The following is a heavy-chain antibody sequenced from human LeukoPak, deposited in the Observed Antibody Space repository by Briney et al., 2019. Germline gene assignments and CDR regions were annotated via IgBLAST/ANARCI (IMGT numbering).Heavy chain of an antibody. J-gene: IGHJ4*02. CDR3: ARVITLLGYCSGGSCRGGDDY. D-gene: IGHD2-15*01. CDR1: GYTFTSYG. CDR2: ISAYNGNT. V-gene: IGHV1-18*04. Sequence: ASVKVSCKASGYTFTSYGISRVRQAPGQGLEWMGWISAYNGNTNYAQKLQGRVTMTTDTSTSTAYMELRSLRSDDTAVYYCARVITLLGYCSGGSCRGGDDYWGQGTLVTVSS.